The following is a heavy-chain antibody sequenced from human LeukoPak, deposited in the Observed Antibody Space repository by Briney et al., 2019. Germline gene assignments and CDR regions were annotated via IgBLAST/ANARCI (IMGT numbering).Heavy chain of an antibody. V-gene: IGHV4-34*01. CDR2: INHSGST. D-gene: IGHD2-15*01. J-gene: IGHJ3*02. Sequence: PSETLSLTCAVYGGSFSGYYWSWIRQPPGKGLEWIGEINHSGSTNYNPSLKSRVTISVDTSKNQFSLKLSSVTAADTAVYFCARWRDSSGGSCYPNDAFDIWGQGTMVTVSS. CDR1: GGSFSGYY. CDR3: ARWRDSSGGSCYPNDAFDI.